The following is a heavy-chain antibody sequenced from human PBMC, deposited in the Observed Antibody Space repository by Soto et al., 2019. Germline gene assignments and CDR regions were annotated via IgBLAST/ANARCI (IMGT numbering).Heavy chain of an antibody. Sequence: SETLSLTCTVSGGSISSGGDYWSWIRQPPGKGLEWIACIYYSGSTYYNPSLKSRVTISVDTSKNQFSLKLSSVTAADTAVYYCANQYYDILTGYYISYYGMDVWGQGTTVTVSS. CDR2: IYYSGST. V-gene: IGHV4-39*01. J-gene: IGHJ6*02. CDR3: ANQYYDILTGYYISYYGMDV. CDR1: GGSISSGGDY. D-gene: IGHD3-9*01.